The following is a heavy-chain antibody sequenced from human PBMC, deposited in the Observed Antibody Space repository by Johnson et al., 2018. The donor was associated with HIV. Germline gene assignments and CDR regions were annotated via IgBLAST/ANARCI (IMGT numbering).Heavy chain of an antibody. CDR3: TTGTTVPTWD. D-gene: IGHD4-17*01. V-gene: IGHV3-15*01. CDR2: IKSKTDGGTT. CDR1: GFTFSNAW. J-gene: IGHJ3*01. Sequence: VQLVESGGGLVQPGGSLRLSCAASGFTFSNAWMSWVRQAPGKGMEWVGRIKSKTDGGTTDYAAPVKGRLPISRDDSKNTLNLQMNSLKTEDTAVYYCTTGTTVPTWDWGQGTMVTVSS.